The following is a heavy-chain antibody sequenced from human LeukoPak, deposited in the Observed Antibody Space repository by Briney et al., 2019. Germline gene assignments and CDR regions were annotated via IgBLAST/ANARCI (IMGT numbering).Heavy chain of an antibody. CDR2: INHSGST. D-gene: IGHD1-1*01. CDR3: ARVAGTKRYFFDP. J-gene: IGHJ5*02. V-gene: IGHV4-34*01. Sequence: PSETLSLTCAVYGGSFSGYYWSWIRQPPGKGLEWIGEINHSGSTNYNPSLKSRVTISVDTSKNQFSLKLSSVTAADTAVYYCARVAGTKRYFFDPWGQGTLVTVSS. CDR1: GGSFSGYY.